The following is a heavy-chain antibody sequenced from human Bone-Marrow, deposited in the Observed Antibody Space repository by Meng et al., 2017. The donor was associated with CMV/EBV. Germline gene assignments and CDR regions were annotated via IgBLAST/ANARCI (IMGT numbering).Heavy chain of an antibody. CDR2: IYYSGST. Sequence: SETLSLTCTVSGGSISSYYWSWIRQPPGKGLEWIGYIYYSGSTNYNPSLKSRVTISVDTSKNQFSLKLSSVTAADTAVYYCARERIPAALNAFAIWGQGKRV. V-gene: IGHV4-59*01. D-gene: IGHD2-2*01. CDR3: ARERIPAALNAFAI. J-gene: IGHJ3*02. CDR1: GGSISSYY.